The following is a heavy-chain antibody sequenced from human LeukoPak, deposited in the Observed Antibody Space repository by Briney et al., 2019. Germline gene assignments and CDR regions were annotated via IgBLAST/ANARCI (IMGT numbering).Heavy chain of an antibody. J-gene: IGHJ5*02. D-gene: IGHD4-11*01. CDR2: IYYSGST. Sequence: SETLSLTCTVSGGSIRSGGYYWSWIRQHPGKALEWIGNIYYSGSTSYNPSLKSRVTISVDTSKNQFSLKLNSVTAADTAVYYCARGASNYGSFWFDPWGQGTLVTVSS. CDR3: ARGASNYGSFWFDP. V-gene: IGHV4-31*03. CDR1: GGSIRSGGYY.